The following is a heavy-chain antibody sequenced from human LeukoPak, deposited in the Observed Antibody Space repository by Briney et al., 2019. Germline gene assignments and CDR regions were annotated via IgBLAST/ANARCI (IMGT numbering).Heavy chain of an antibody. D-gene: IGHD3-16*02. Sequence: SETLSLXCTVSGGSISSYYWSWIRQPPGKGLEWIGYIYYSGSTNYNPSLKSRVTISVDTSKNQFSLKLSSVTAADTAVYYCARDKFIGFDYWGQGTLVTVSS. J-gene: IGHJ4*02. CDR2: IYYSGST. V-gene: IGHV4-59*01. CDR1: GGSISSYY. CDR3: ARDKFIGFDY.